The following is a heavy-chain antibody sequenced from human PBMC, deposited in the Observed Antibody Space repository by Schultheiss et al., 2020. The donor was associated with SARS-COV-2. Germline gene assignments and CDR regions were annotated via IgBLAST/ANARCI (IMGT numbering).Heavy chain of an antibody. CDR1: GFTFSSYA. CDR3: AREAPNELTIFGGLFDY. V-gene: IGHV3-23*01. D-gene: IGHD3-3*01. CDR2: ISGSGST. J-gene: IGHJ4*02. Sequence: GGSLRLSCAASGFTFSSYAMAWVRQAPGEGLEWVSSISGSGSTYYADSVKGRFTISRDNSKNTLYLQMNSLRAEDTAVYYCAREAPNELTIFGGLFDYWGQGTLVTVSS.